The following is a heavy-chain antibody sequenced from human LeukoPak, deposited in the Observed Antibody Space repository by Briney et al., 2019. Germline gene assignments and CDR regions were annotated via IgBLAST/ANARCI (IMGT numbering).Heavy chain of an antibody. Sequence: GGSLRLSCAASGFTFSSYGMHWVRQAPGKGLEWVAVISYDGRTAYYADSVKGRFTISRDNSKNTAYLQMNSLRGEDTAVYYCAKRSDVVTSIPDSWGQGTLVTVSS. J-gene: IGHJ5*01. CDR1: GFTFSSYG. CDR3: AKRSDVVTSIPDS. V-gene: IGHV3-30*18. D-gene: IGHD2-21*02. CDR2: ISYDGRTA.